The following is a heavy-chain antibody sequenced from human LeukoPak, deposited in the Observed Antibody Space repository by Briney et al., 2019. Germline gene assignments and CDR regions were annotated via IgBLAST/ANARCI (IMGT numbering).Heavy chain of an antibody. CDR1: GYTFTSYD. V-gene: IGHV1-8*01. Sequence: ASVKVSCKASGYTFTSYDINWVRQATGQGLEWMGWMNPNSGNTGYAQKFQGRVTMTRSTSISTAYMELSSLRSEDTAVYYCARGRRWLSQLPRNWFDPWGQGTLVTVSS. J-gene: IGHJ5*02. D-gene: IGHD2-2*01. CDR3: ARGRRWLSQLPRNWFDP. CDR2: MNPNSGNT.